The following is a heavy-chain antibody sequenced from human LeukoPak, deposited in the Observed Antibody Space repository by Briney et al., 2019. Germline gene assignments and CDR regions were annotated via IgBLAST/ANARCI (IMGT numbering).Heavy chain of an antibody. V-gene: IGHV3-72*01. J-gene: IGHJ6*04. CDR1: GLTLSDQY. CDR2: TTSKGNNYIT. CDR3: ARMTFGGMDV. D-gene: IGHD3-16*01. Sequence: GGSLRLSCVVSGLTLSDQYMEWVRQAPGKGLGWVGRTTSKGNNYITEYAASVRGRFTISRDDSRNSVYLQMNSLKTEDTAVYYCARMTFGGMDVWDKGATVTVSS.